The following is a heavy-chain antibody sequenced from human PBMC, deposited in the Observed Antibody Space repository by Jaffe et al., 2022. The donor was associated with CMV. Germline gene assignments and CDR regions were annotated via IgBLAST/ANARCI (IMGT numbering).Heavy chain of an antibody. CDR1: GGSISSSSYY. D-gene: IGHD6-19*01. V-gene: IGHV4-39*01. CDR3: ARHESSIAVAGETTNWFDP. Sequence: QLQLQESGPGLVKPSETLSLTCTVSGGSISSSSYYWGWIRQPPGKGLEWIGSIYYSGSTYYNPSLKSRVTISVDTSKNQFSLKLSSVTAADTAVYYCARHESSIAVAGETTNWFDPWGQGTLVTVSS. J-gene: IGHJ5*02. CDR2: IYYSGST.